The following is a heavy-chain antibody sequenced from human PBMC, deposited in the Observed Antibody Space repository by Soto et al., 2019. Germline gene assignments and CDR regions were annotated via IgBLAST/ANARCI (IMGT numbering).Heavy chain of an antibody. CDR2: ISYDGSDK. CDR1: GFTFSDYG. D-gene: IGHD1-1*01. Sequence: GGSLRLSCAASGFTFSDYGMHWVRQAPGTGLEWVAVISYDGSDKYYADSVKGRFTISRDNSKNRLYLQMNSLRAEDTAVYYCATLERLLDYWGQGT. V-gene: IGHV3-30*03. CDR3: ATLERLLDY. J-gene: IGHJ4*02.